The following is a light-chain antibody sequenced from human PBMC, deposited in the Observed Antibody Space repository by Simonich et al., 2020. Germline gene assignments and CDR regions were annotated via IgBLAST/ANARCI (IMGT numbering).Light chain of an antibody. V-gene: IGLV2-14*03. Sequence: QSALTQPASVSGSPGPSITISCTGTSSDVGGYNYASWYQHHPGKAPNLMIYDVSNRPSGVSNRFSGSKSGNTASLTISGLQAEDEADYYCSSYTSSSTWVFGGGTKLTVL. CDR2: DVS. CDR3: SSYTSSSTWV. J-gene: IGLJ3*02. CDR1: SSDVGGYNY.